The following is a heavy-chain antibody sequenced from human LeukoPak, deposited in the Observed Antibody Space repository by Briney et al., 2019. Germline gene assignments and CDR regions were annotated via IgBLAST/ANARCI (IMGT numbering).Heavy chain of an antibody. D-gene: IGHD6-19*01. J-gene: IGHJ4*02. Sequence: GGSLRLSCAASGFTFSNAWMSWVRQAPGKGLERVGRIKSKTDGGTTDYAAPVKGRFTISRDDSKNTLYLQMNSLRAEDTAVYYCAKRTAQAITAFGVAVAGCFDHWGQGTLVTVSS. CDR2: IKSKTDGGTT. CDR3: AKRTAQAITAFGVAVAGCFDH. CDR1: GFTFSNAW. V-gene: IGHV3-15*01.